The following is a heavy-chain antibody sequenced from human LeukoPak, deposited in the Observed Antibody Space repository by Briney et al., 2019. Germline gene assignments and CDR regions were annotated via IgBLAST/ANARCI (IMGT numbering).Heavy chain of an antibody. J-gene: IGHJ4*02. CDR3: ARDRVVVAAFLYYFDY. CDR1: GFTFSSYA. D-gene: IGHD2-15*01. Sequence: GGSLRVSCAASGFTFSSYALHWVRQAPGKGLEWVAVISYDGSNKYYADSVKGRFTISRDNSKNTLYLQMNSLRAEDTAVYYCARDRVVVAAFLYYFDYWGQGTLVTVSS. CDR2: ISYDGSNK. V-gene: IGHV3-30-3*01.